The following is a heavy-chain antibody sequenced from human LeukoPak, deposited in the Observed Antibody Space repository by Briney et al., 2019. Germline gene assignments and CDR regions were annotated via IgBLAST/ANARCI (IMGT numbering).Heavy chain of an antibody. V-gene: IGHV3-30*09. D-gene: IGHD2-21*01. CDR2: ISYDGRNK. CDR1: GFTFSTYA. J-gene: IGHJ4*02. Sequence: GGSLRLSCAASGFTFSTYAMHWARQAPGKGLEWVAVISYDGRNKYCADSVKGRFAITRDNSNNMLYLQMNSLRAEDTAVYYYARGLIREGYYFDYWGQGTLVTVSS. CDR3: ARGLIREGYYFDY.